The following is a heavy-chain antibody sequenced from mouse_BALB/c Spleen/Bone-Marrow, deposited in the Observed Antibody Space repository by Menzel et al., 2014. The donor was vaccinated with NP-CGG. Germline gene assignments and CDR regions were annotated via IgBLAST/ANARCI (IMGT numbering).Heavy chain of an antibody. CDR2: IYPGNVNT. D-gene: IGHD1-2*01. CDR1: GYIFTSYY. J-gene: IGHJ3*01. V-gene: IGHV1S56*01. Sequence: VQLVESGPELVKPGASVRISCKASGYIFTSYYIYWVKRRPGQGLEWIGWIYPGNVNTKYNEKFKGKATLTADKSSSTAYMQLSSLTSEDSAVYFCARDYYGYGGFAYWGQGTLVTVSA. CDR3: ARDYYGYGGFAY.